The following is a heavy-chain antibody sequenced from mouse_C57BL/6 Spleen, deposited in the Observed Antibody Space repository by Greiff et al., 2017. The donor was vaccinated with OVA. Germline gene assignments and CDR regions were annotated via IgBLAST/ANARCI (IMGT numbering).Heavy chain of an antibody. CDR3: ARHDGNYEDYFDY. J-gene: IGHJ2*01. D-gene: IGHD2-3*01. Sequence: EVKLVESGGGLVKPGGSLKLSCAASGFTFSSYTMSWVRQTPEKRLEWVATISGGGGNTYYPDSVTGRFTISRDNAKNTLYLQMSSLRSEDTAVYNGARHDGNYEDYFDYWGQGTTLTVSS. CDR2: ISGGGGNT. CDR1: GFTFSSYT. V-gene: IGHV5-9*04.